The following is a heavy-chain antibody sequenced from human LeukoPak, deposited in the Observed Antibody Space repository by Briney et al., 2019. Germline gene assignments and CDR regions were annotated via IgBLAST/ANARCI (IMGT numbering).Heavy chain of an antibody. D-gene: IGHD3-22*01. V-gene: IGHV1-69*01. CDR2: IIPIFGTA. J-gene: IGHJ3*02. CDR1: GGTFSSYA. Sequence: SVKVSCKASGGTFSSYAVSWVRQAPGQGLEWMGGIIPIFGTANYAQKFQGRVTITADESTSTAYMELSSLRSEDTAVYYCARTIFGRYYDSSGPGRYAFDIWGQGTMVTVSS. CDR3: ARTIFGRYYDSSGPGRYAFDI.